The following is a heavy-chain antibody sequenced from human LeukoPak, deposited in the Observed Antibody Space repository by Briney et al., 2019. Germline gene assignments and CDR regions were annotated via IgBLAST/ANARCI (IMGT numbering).Heavy chain of an antibody. J-gene: IGHJ4*02. V-gene: IGHV2-5*02. CDR1: GFSLSTSGVS. CDR3: AHLRGNSPLDY. D-gene: IGHD4-23*01. Sequence: SGPTLVKPTQTLTLTCTFSGFSLSTSGVSVGWIRQPPGKALEWLAVIYWDDDKRYSPSLKNRLTITKDTSRNQVVLTMTNMDPVDTATYYCAHLRGNSPLDYWGQGTLVTVSS. CDR2: IYWDDDK.